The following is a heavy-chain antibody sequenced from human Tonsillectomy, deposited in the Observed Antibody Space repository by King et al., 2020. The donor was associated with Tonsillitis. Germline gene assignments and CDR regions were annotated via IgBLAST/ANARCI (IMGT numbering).Heavy chain of an antibody. CDR1: GFTFSSYG. CDR3: AKDVVGAAEYYFDY. D-gene: IGHD2-15*01. CDR2: ISYDGSNQ. Sequence: VQLVESGGGVVQPGRSLRLSCAASGFTFSSYGMHWVRQAPGKGLEWVAFISYDGSNQDYADSVKGRFTISRDNSKNTLYLQMNSLRAEDAAVYFCAKDVVGAAEYYFDYWGQGTLVTVSS. V-gene: IGHV3-30*18. J-gene: IGHJ4*02.